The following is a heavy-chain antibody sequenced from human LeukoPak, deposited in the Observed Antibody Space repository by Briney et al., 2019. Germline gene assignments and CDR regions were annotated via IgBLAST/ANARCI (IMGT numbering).Heavy chain of an antibody. Sequence: GGPLRLSCAASGFTFSSYGMHWVRQAPGKGLEWVAVIWYDGSNKYYADSVKGRFTISRDNSKNTLYLQMNSLRAEDTAVYYCAKAESGAAAGTGGYYFDYWGQGTLVTVSS. CDR2: IWYDGSNK. CDR1: GFTFSSYG. V-gene: IGHV3-33*06. D-gene: IGHD6-13*01. J-gene: IGHJ4*02. CDR3: AKAESGAAAGTGGYYFDY.